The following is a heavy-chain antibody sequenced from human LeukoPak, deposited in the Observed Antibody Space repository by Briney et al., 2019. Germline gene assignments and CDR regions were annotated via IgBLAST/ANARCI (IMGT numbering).Heavy chain of an antibody. D-gene: IGHD3-3*01. CDR1: GGSVSSNNW. Sequence: SETLSLTCAVSGGSVSSNNWWGWIRQPPGKGLEWIGYIYYSGSTNYNPSLKSRVTISVDTSKNQFSLKLSSVTAADTAVYYCARANYDFWSGYYFDYWGQGTLVTVSS. CDR3: ARANYDFWSGYYFDY. CDR2: IYYSGST. J-gene: IGHJ4*02. V-gene: IGHV4-61*01.